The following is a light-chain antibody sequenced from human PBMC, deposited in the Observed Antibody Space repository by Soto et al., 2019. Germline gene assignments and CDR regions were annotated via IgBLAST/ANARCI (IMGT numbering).Light chain of an antibody. Sequence: EIVLTPSPGTLSLSPGERATLYCRASQSVYSDYLAWYQQKPGQAPRLLIYGASTRAAGIPDRFSGTGSGTDFTLTISRLEPEDFAVYYCQHFGDSPITFGQGTRLEIK. CDR3: QHFGDSPIT. CDR2: GAS. J-gene: IGKJ5*01. V-gene: IGKV3-20*01. CDR1: QSVYSDY.